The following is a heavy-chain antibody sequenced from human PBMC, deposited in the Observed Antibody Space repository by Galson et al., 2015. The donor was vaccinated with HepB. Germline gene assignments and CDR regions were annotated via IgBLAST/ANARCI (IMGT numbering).Heavy chain of an antibody. V-gene: IGHV3-21*01. D-gene: IGHD1-26*01. CDR2: ISSSSSYI. Sequence: SLRLSCAASGFTFSSYSMNWVRQAPGKGLEWVSSISSSSSYIYYADSVKGRFTISRDNAKNSLYLQMNSLRAEDTAVYYCARDRVHMVVGALSSASAFDIWGQGTMVTVSS. J-gene: IGHJ3*02. CDR1: GFTFSSYS. CDR3: ARDRVHMVVGALSSASAFDI.